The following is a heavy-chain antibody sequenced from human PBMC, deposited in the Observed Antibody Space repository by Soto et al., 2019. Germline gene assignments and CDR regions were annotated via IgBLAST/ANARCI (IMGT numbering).Heavy chain of an antibody. CDR2: ISNNGDTA. J-gene: IGHJ4*02. CDR3: AKSRVFIGAIVTLLDS. Sequence: EVQLLESGGGLVQPGGSLTLSCATSGFTFSSYAMVWVRQAAEKCLEWVASISNNGDTAYYADSVKGRFTISRGNSENTLYLQRNGLRADDTALYFCAKSRVFIGAIVTLLDSWGQGTQVTVSS. CDR1: GFTFSSYA. D-gene: IGHD3-16*02. V-gene: IGHV3-23*01.